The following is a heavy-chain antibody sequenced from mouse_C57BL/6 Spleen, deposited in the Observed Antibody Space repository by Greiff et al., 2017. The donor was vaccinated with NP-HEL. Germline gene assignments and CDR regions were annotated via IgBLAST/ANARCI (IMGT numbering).Heavy chain of an antibody. V-gene: IGHV1-4*01. CDR3: ASGGIYYDYDGAY. D-gene: IGHD2-4*01. CDR1: GYTFTSYT. CDR2: INPSSGYT. J-gene: IGHJ3*01. Sequence: QVHVKQSGAELARPGASVKMSCKASGYTFTSYTMHWVNQSPGQGLEWIGYINPSSGYTKYNQKFKDKATLTADKSSSTAYMQLSSLTSEDSAVYYCASGGIYYDYDGAYWGQGTLVTVSA.